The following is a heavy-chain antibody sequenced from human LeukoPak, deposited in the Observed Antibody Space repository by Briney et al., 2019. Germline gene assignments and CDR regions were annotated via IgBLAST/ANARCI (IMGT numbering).Heavy chain of an antibody. CDR1: GFTFSSYS. CDR2: LSSSSSYI. V-gene: IGHV3-21*01. D-gene: IGHD6-13*01. Sequence: GGALRLSCAASGFTFSSYSMNWVRQAPGKGLEWVSSLSSSSSYIDYADSVKGRFTISRDNAKNSLYLQMNSLRAEDTAVYYCARAGRAYSSSWYWFDPWGEGTLVTVSS. J-gene: IGHJ5*02. CDR3: ARAGRAYSSSWYWFDP.